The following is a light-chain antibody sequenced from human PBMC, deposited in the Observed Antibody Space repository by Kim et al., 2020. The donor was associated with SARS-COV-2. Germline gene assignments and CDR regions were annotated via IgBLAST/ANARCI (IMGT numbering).Light chain of an antibody. CDR2: KNN. CDR1: SSNLGAYYD. Sequence: SVLTQTYSVSGAPGQRVTISCTGTSSNLGAYYDVNWYQQVPGTAPKLIIYKNNNRPSGVPDRFSGSKSDTSASLDITGLQVEDEADYYCQSYDSILRSVIFVGVTQLTVL. J-gene: IGLJ2*01. V-gene: IGLV1-40*01. CDR3: QSYDSILRSVI.